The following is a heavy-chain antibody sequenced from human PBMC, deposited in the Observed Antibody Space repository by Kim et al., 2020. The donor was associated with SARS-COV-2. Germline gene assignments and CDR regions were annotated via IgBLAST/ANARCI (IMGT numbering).Heavy chain of an antibody. CDR1: GFTFSSYG. Sequence: LSLTCAASGFTFSSYGMHWVRQAPGKGLEWVAVIWYDGSNKYYADSVKGRFTISRDNSKNTLYLQMNSLRAEDTAVYYCARDQGRITIFGVVTKSGGMDVWGQGTTVTVSS. CDR3: ARDQGRITIFGVVTKSGGMDV. J-gene: IGHJ6*02. V-gene: IGHV3-33*01. CDR2: IWYDGSNK. D-gene: IGHD3-3*01.